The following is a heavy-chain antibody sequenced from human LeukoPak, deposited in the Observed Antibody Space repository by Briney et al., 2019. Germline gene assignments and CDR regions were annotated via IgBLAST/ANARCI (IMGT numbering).Heavy chain of an antibody. J-gene: IGHJ4*02. CDR3: ARASLDSSGWVDH. D-gene: IGHD6-19*01. V-gene: IGHV1-2*02. CDR1: GYTFTGYY. Sequence: GASVKVSCKASGYTFTGYYMHWVRQAPGRGLEWMGWINPNSGGTNYAQKFQGRVTMTRDTSISTAYMELSRLRSDDTAVYYCARASLDSSGWVDHWGQGTLVTVSS. CDR2: INPNSGGT.